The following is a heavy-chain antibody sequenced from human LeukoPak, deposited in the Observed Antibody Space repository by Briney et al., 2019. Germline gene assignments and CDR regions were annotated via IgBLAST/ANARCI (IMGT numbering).Heavy chain of an antibody. D-gene: IGHD4/OR15-4a*01. CDR3: ARRAGAYSHPYDY. J-gene: IGHJ4*02. Sequence: GGSMRLSCTVSGFTVSSNSMSWVRQAPGKGLEWVSFIYSDNTHYSDSVKGRFTISRDNSKNTLYLQMNSLRAEDTAVYYCARRAGAYSHPYDYWGQGTLVTVSS. V-gene: IGHV3-53*01. CDR2: IYSDNT. CDR1: GFTVSSNS.